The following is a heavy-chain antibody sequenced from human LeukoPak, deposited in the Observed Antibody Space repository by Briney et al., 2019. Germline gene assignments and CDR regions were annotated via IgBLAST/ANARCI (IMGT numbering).Heavy chain of an antibody. CDR1: GGSFSGYY. Sequence: SETLSLTCAVYGGSFSGYYWSWIRQPPGKGLEWIGEINHSGSTNYNPSLKSRVTISVDTSKNQFSLKLSSVTAADTAVYYCPRGGTVTTFFDYWGQGTLVTVSS. CDR2: INHSGST. CDR3: PRGGTVTTFFDY. J-gene: IGHJ4*02. V-gene: IGHV4-34*01. D-gene: IGHD4-11*01.